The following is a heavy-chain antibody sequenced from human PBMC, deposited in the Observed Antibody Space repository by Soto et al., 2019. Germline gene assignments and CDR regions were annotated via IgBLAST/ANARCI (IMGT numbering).Heavy chain of an antibody. Sequence: SETLSLTCTVSGGSISSSSYYWGWIRQPPGKGLEWIGSIYYSGSTYYNPSLKSRVTISVETSKNQFSLKLSSVTAADTAVYYCAVGDVGFYDFWSGYFGKFDYWGQGTLVTVSS. D-gene: IGHD3-3*01. CDR3: AVGDVGFYDFWSGYFGKFDY. CDR2: IYYSGST. J-gene: IGHJ4*02. V-gene: IGHV4-39*01. CDR1: GGSISSSSYY.